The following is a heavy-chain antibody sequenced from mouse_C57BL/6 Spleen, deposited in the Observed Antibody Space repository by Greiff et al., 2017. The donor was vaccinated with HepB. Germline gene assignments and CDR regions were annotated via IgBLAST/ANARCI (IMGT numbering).Heavy chain of an antibody. V-gene: IGHV5-9*01. CDR2: ISGGGGNT. Sequence: EVKLVESGGGLVKPGGSLKLSCAASGFTFSSYTMSWVRQTPEKRLEWVATISGGGGNTYYPDSVKGRFTISRDNAKNTLYLQMSSLRSEDTALYYCARTAQATGFDYWGQGTTLTVSS. J-gene: IGHJ2*01. D-gene: IGHD3-2*02. CDR1: GFTFSSYT. CDR3: ARTAQATGFDY.